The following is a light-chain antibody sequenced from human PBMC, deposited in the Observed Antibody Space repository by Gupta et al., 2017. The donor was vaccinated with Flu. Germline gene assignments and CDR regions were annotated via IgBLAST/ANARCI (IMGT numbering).Light chain of an antibody. CDR1: SSDIGAYNY. J-gene: IGLJ2*01. CDR2: EVT. V-gene: IGLV2-8*01. CDR3: SSFAVNSNRV. Sequence: SALPQPPSASGSPGQSVTISCTGTSSDIGAYNYVSWYQQHPGKAPQLMIYEVTKRTSGVPDRFSGSKSGNTAFLTVSGLQAEDEDDYYCSSFAVNSNRVFGGGTKLTVL.